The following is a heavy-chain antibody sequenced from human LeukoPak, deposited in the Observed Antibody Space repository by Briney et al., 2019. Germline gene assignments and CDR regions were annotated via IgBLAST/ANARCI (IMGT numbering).Heavy chain of an antibody. CDR2: IYYSGST. Sequence: SETLSLTCTVSGGSISSYYWSWIRQPPGKGLEWIGYIYYSGSTNYNPSLKSRVTISVDTSENQFSLKLSSVTAADTAVYYCACGVVPAALIDYWGQGTLVTVSS. CDR1: GGSISSYY. V-gene: IGHV4-59*08. D-gene: IGHD2-2*01. CDR3: ACGVVPAALIDY. J-gene: IGHJ4*02.